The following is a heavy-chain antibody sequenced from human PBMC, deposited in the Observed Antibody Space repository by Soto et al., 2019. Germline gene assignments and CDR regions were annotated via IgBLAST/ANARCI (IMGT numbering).Heavy chain of an antibody. V-gene: IGHV4-30-2*01. CDR1: GGSISSGGYS. Sequence: LSLTCAVSGGSISSGGYSWNWIRQPPGKGLEWIGNIYHSGSTYYNASLKSRVTISVDKSKNQFSLKLSSVTAADTAVYYCGRGDYANAFDIWGQGTMVTVSS. J-gene: IGHJ3*02. CDR3: GRGDYANAFDI. CDR2: IYHSGST. D-gene: IGHD4-17*01.